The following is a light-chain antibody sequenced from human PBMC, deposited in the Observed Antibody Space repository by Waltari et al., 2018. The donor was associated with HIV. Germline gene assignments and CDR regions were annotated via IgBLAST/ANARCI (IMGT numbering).Light chain of an antibody. J-gene: IGLJ2*01. V-gene: IGLV1-40*01. CDR1: SSNLGAGFD. CDR2: DNN. Sequence: QSVLTQPPSVSGAPGQRVSISCTGSSSNLGAGFDAQWYQQLPGAAPRLLIYDNNKRPSGGPGRFSGSRSGTSASLAITGLQADDEADYYCQSFDSGLTAVVFGGGTKLTVL. CDR3: QSFDSGLTAVV.